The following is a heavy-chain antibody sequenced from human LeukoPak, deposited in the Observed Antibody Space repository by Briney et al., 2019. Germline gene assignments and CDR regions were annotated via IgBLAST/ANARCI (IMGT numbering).Heavy chain of an antibody. V-gene: IGHV4-59*01. J-gene: IGHJ3*02. CDR2: IYHSGST. CDR3: ARGSSSSDPGAFDI. D-gene: IGHD6-6*01. CDR1: GGSISSYY. Sequence: PSETLSLTCTVSGGSISSYYWSWIRQPPGKGLEWIGYIYHSGSTNYNPSLKSRVTISVDTSKNQFSLKLSSVTAADTAVYYCARGSSSSDPGAFDIWGQGTMVTVSS.